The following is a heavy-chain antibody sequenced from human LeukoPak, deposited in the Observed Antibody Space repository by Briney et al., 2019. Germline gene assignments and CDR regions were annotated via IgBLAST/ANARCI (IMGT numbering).Heavy chain of an antibody. V-gene: IGHV3-30*02. D-gene: IGHD2-8*01. J-gene: IGHJ3*02. CDR3: ACTGADETNNDQDAFDI. CDR1: GFTFSSYG. CDR2: IWYDGSNK. Sequence: GGSLRLSCAASGFTFSSYGMHWVRQAPGKGLEWVAVIWYDGSNKYYADSVKGRFTISRDNSKNTLYLQMNSLRSEDTAVYYCACTGADETNNDQDAFDIWGQGTMVTVSS.